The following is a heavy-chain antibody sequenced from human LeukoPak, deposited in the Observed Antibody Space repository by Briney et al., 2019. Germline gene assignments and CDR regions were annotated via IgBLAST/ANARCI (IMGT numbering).Heavy chain of an antibody. Sequence: ASVKVSCKATGYTFTSYYMHWVRQAPGQGLEWMGIINPSGCSTSYAQKIQCRVTMTRDTSTSTVYMELSSLRSEDTAVYYCARVGVTAILYDAFDIWGQGTMVTVSS. CDR1: GYTFTSYY. D-gene: IGHD2-21*02. CDR3: ARVGVTAILYDAFDI. V-gene: IGHV1-46*01. CDR2: INPSGCST. J-gene: IGHJ3*02.